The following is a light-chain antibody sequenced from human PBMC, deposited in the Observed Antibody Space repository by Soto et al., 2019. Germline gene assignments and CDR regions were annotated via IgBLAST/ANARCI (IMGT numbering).Light chain of an antibody. CDR3: QSYDSYVV. CDR2: GNS. Sequence: QSVLTQPPSVSGAPGQRVTISCTGSSSNIGAGYDVHWYQQLPGTAPKLLIYGNSNRPSGVPDRFSGSKSGTSASLAITGLQAEDEADYYCQSYDSYVVFGGGTQLTVL. V-gene: IGLV1-40*01. CDR1: SSNIGAGYD. J-gene: IGLJ2*01.